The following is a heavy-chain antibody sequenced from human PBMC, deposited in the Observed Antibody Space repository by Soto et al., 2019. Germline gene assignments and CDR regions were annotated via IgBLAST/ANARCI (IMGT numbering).Heavy chain of an antibody. Sequence: QVQLQQSGPGLVKPSQTLSLTCTVSGGSISYEYYHWTWIRQSPGKGLKWIGYIHYSGSIIYNPSFESRVTISVDTSKNPFSLQLSSVTAADTAVYFCAREDDGGDRDYYGLDVWGQGTTVTVSS. D-gene: IGHD2-21*02. CDR3: AREDDGGDRDYYGLDV. J-gene: IGHJ6*02. CDR2: IHYSGSI. V-gene: IGHV4-30-4*08. CDR1: GGSISYEYYH.